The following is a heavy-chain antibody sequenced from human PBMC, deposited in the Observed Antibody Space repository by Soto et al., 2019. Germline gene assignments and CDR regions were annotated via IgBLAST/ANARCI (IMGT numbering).Heavy chain of an antibody. V-gene: IGHV1-2*02. CDR1: GYTFTGYY. Sequence: QVQLVQSGTEVKRPGDSVKVSCKASGYTFTGYYVHWVRQAPGQGLEWMGWINPNSGDTYLAQRFQGRVTMNRDTSIGTAYMELRGLTSDDTAEYYCAKGEAIVAAGTRVYLYNAMDVWGQGTTVTVSS. D-gene: IGHD1-26*01. CDR2: INPNSGDT. J-gene: IGHJ6*02. CDR3: AKGEAIVAAGTRVYLYNAMDV.